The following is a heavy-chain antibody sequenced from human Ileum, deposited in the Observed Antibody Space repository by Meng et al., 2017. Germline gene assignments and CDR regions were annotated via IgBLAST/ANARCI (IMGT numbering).Heavy chain of an antibody. CDR3: ARERRHYYGSGSFDY. D-gene: IGHD3-10*01. CDR2: TYYNGSP. J-gene: IGHJ4*02. V-gene: IGHV4-30-4*01. CDR1: GGSFSSDNYY. Sequence: QVQLQQSGPGLVKPSQPLSLPCSASGGSFSSDNYYWTWIRQTPGKGLEWIGLTYYNGSPFYNPSLRSRVTISVDTSKDQFSLKLTSVTAAGTAVYYCARERRHYYGSGSFDYWGQGILVTVSS.